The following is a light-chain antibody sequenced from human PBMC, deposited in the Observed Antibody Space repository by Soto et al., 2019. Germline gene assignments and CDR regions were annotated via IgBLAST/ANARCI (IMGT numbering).Light chain of an antibody. Sequence: EIVLTQSPATLSLPPGERATLSCRASQSVSSNLAWYQQKPGQAPRLLIYGASTRATGIPARFSGSGSGTDFTLTISSLEPEDFAVYYCQHRSNWPLTFGGGTKVDIK. J-gene: IGKJ4*01. V-gene: IGKV3-11*01. CDR2: GAS. CDR3: QHRSNWPLT. CDR1: QSVSSN.